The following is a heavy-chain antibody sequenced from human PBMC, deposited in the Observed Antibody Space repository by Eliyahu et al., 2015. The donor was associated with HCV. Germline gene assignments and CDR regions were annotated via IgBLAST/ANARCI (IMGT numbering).Heavy chain of an antibody. CDR2: INQDGSEN. V-gene: IGHV3-7*01. D-gene: IGHD4-17*01. CDR3: ARSFYGDYAY. CDR1: GYTLSNYW. J-gene: IGHJ4*02. Sequence: EVQLVESGGGLVQPGGSLXLSXSASGYTLSNYWMGWVRQAPGKGLEWVANINQDGSENYYVDSVKGRFTISRDNAKNSLYLQMNSLRAEDTAVYYCARSFYGDYAYWVQGTLVTVSS.